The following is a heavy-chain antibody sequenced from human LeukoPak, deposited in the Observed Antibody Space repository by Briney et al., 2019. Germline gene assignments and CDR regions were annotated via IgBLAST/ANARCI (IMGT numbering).Heavy chain of an antibody. CDR2: ISGSGGST. V-gene: IGHV3-23*01. CDR3: AKENHKLGFNVFDI. J-gene: IGHJ3*02. D-gene: IGHD7-27*01. Sequence: PGGTLRLSCEASGFTFSSYGMSWVRQAPGKGLEWVSVISGSGGSTYYADSVKGRFTISRDNFKNTLYLQMNSLRAEDTAVYYCAKENHKLGFNVFDIWGQGTMVTVSS. CDR1: GFTFSSYG.